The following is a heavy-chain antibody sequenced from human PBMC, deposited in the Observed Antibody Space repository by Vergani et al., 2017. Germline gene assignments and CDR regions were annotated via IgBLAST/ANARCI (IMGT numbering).Heavy chain of an antibody. Sequence: EVQMVESGGGLVQPGGSLRLSCSASGFTFSSSAMHWVRQAPGKGLEYVSAISSNGGSTYYADSVKGRFTISRDNSKNTLDLQMSSLRAEDTAVYYCVKLSLYDFWSGTTFDYWGQGTLVTVSS. D-gene: IGHD3-3*01. CDR1: GFTFSSSA. CDR3: VKLSLYDFWSGTTFDY. V-gene: IGHV3-64D*06. CDR2: ISSNGGST. J-gene: IGHJ4*02.